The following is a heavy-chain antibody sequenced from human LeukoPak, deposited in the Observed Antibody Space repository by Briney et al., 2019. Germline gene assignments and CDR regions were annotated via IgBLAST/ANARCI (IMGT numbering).Heavy chain of an antibody. J-gene: IGHJ4*02. CDR2: INPNSGGA. V-gene: IGHV1-2*02. D-gene: IGHD3-22*01. Sequence: ASVKVSCKASGYTFTTYYMHWVRQAPGQGLEWMGWINPNSGGAIYTQKFRGRVTMTRDTSSNTAYMQLSRLAPGDAAVYYCARVFAPSDSGGYYLKYWGQGTLVTVSS. CDR3: ARVFAPSDSGGYYLKY. CDR1: GYTFTTYY.